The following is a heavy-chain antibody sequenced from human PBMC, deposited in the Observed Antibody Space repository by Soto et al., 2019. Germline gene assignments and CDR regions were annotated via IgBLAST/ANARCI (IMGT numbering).Heavy chain of an antibody. D-gene: IGHD6-13*01. J-gene: IGHJ4*02. CDR1: GYTFTRYY. CDR3: TRALAAADPGVLPY. V-gene: IGHV1-46*03. CDR2: FNPNDGST. Sequence: QAQLVQSGAEVKKPGASVKVSCRASGYTFTRYYMHWVRQAPGQGLEWMGIFNPNDGSTSYTQHFLGRVTMTRDTSTNTVYMELSSLSSEDTAVYYCTRALAAADPGVLPYWGQGTLVTVSS.